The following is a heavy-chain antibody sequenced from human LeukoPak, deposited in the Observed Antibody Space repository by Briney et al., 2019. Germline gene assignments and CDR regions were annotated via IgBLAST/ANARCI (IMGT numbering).Heavy chain of an antibody. Sequence: GGSLRLSCAASGFTFSSYAMSWVRQAPGKGLEWVSAISGSGGSTYYADSVKGRFTISRDNSKNTLYLQMNSLRAEDTAVYYCARGALWFGELIWFDPWGQGTLVTVSS. CDR1: GFTFSSYA. CDR2: ISGSGGST. CDR3: ARGALWFGELIWFDP. V-gene: IGHV3-23*01. D-gene: IGHD3-10*01. J-gene: IGHJ5*02.